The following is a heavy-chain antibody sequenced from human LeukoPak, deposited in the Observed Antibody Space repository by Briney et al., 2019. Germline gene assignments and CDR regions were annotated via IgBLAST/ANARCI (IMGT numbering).Heavy chain of an antibody. V-gene: IGHV1-46*01. D-gene: IGHD5-12*01. CDR2: INPSGGST. CDR1: GYTFTSYS. Sequence: ASVKVSCKASGYTFTSYSMNWVRQAPGQGLEWMGIINPSGGSTSYAQKFQGRVTMTRDMSTSTVYMELSSLRSEDTAVYYCARAKASATLDYWGQGTLVTVSS. CDR3: ARAKASATLDY. J-gene: IGHJ4*02.